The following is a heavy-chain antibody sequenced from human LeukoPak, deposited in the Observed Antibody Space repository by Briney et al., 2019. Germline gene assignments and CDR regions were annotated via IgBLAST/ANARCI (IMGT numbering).Heavy chain of an antibody. CDR2: INPNSGGT. Sequence: GASVKVSCTASGYTFTGYYMHWVRQAPGHGLEWMGWINPNSGGTNYAQKFQGRVTMTRDTSISTAYMELSRLRSDDTAVYYCARGGSIAAAGSDYWGQGTLVTVSS. J-gene: IGHJ4*02. CDR3: ARGGSIAAAGSDY. V-gene: IGHV1-2*02. CDR1: GYTFTGYY. D-gene: IGHD6-13*01.